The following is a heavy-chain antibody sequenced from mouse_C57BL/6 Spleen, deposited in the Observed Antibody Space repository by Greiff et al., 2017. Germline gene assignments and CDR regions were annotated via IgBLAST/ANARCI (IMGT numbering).Heavy chain of an antibody. CDR2: IYPRSGNT. V-gene: IGHV1-81*01. CDR3: ADYGSSYEKNAMDY. J-gene: IGHJ4*01. CDR1: GYTFTSYG. D-gene: IGHD1-1*01. Sequence: QVQLQQSGAELARPGASVKLSCKASGYTFTSYGISWVKQRTGQGLEWIGEIYPRSGNTYYNEKFKGKATLTADKSSSTAYMELRSLTSEDSAVYFCADYGSSYEKNAMDYWGQGTSVTVSS.